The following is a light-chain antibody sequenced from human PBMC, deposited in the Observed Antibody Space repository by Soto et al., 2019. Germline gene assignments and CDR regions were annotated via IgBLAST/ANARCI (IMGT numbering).Light chain of an antibody. CDR2: DNT. J-gene: IGLJ3*02. Sequence: QSVLTQPPSVSGAPGERVTISCTGSSSDIGAGYRVRWYQQVPGTAPKLLIYDNTNRPSGVPARFSGSKSGTSASLAISGLRSEDEGDYYCAAWDDSLSGPVFGGGPKLTVL. V-gene: IGLV1-40*01. CDR3: AAWDDSLSGPV. CDR1: SSDIGAGYR.